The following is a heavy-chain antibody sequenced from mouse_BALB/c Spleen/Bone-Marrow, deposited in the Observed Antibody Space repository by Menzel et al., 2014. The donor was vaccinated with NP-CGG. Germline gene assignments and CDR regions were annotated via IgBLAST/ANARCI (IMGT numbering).Heavy chain of an antibody. Sequence: EVKVVESGAELVKPGASVKLSCTASGFNIKDTYMHRVKQRPEQGLEWIGRIDPANGNTKYDPKFQGKATITADTSSNTAYLQLSSLTSEDTAVYYCATLTTVVDAMDYWGQGTSVTVSS. CDR3: ATLTTVVDAMDY. V-gene: IGHV14-3*02. D-gene: IGHD1-1*01. CDR2: IDPANGNT. J-gene: IGHJ4*01. CDR1: GFNIKDTY.